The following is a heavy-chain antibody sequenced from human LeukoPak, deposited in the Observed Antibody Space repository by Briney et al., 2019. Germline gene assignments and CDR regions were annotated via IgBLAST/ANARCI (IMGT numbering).Heavy chain of an antibody. D-gene: IGHD5-18*01. Sequence: PSETLSLTCTVSGGSISSSSYYWGWIRQPPGKGLEWIGSIYYSGSTNYNPSLKSRVTISVDTSKNQFSLKLSSVTAADTAVYYCARSLISGYRYYYYYMDVWGKGTTVTVSS. CDR2: IYYSGST. CDR3: ARSLISGYRYYYYYMDV. V-gene: IGHV4-39*07. CDR1: GGSISSSSYY. J-gene: IGHJ6*03.